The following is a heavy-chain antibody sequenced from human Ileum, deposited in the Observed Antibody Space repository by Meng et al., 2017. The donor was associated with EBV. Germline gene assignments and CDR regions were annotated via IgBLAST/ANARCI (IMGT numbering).Heavy chain of an antibody. CDR2: ISTFNGNT. D-gene: IGHD4-17*01. CDR3: ASNGDEVDY. CDR1: GYIFNNYG. J-gene: IGHJ4*02. Sequence: QVQLVQSGAEVKKPGASVKVSCKASGYIFNNYGVSWVRQAPGQGPEWMGWISTFNGNTNYAQKFQGRLTVTTDTSTNTAYMELRNLRSDDTVVYYCASNGDEVDYWGQGTLVTVSS. V-gene: IGHV1-18*01.